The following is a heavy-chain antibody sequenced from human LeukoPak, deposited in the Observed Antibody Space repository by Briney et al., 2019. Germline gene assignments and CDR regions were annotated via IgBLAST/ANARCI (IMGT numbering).Heavy chain of an antibody. J-gene: IGHJ5*02. CDR1: GGSISSYY. V-gene: IGHV4-59*01. Sequence: SETLSLTCTVSGGSISSYYWSWIRQPPGKGLEWIGYIYYSGSTNYNPSLKSRVTISVDTSKNQFSLKLSSVTAADTAVYYCARDLRDPRFPGVQTSAGGWFDPWGQGTLVTVSS. CDR2: IYYSGST. CDR3: ARDLRDPRFPGVQTSAGGWFDP. D-gene: IGHD1-1*01.